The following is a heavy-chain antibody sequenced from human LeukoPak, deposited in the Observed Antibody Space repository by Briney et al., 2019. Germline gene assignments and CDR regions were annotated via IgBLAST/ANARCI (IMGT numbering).Heavy chain of an antibody. D-gene: IGHD5-24*01. Sequence: ASVKVSFKASGYTFTGYYIHWVRQAPGQGLEWMGWINPTSGGTIYAQKFQGRVTMTRDTSITTAYMELGSLSSDDTAVYYCARDTAYKDYWGQGTLVTVSS. CDR1: GYTFTGYY. CDR2: INPTSGGT. J-gene: IGHJ4*02. CDR3: ARDTAYKDY. V-gene: IGHV1-2*02.